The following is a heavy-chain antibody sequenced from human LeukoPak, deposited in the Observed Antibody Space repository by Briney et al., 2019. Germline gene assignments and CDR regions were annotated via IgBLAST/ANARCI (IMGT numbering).Heavy chain of an antibody. CDR1: GFTFSSYG. CDR2: IRYDGSNK. J-gene: IGHJ4*02. Sequence: GGSLRLSCAASGFTFSSYGMHWVRQAPGKGLEWVAFIRYDGSNKYYADSVKGRFTISRDNSKNSLYLQMNSLRAEDTAVYYCATAPAITIFGVVIIPPWYFDYWGQGTLVTVSS. CDR3: ATAPAITIFGVVIIPPWYFDY. V-gene: IGHV3-30*02. D-gene: IGHD3-3*01.